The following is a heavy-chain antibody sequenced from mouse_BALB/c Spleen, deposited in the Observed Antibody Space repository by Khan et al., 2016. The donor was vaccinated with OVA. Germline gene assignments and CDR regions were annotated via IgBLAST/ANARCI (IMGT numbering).Heavy chain of an antibody. CDR2: ISTYYGDA. CDR3: ASDSSGEEFAY. J-gene: IGHJ3*01. CDR1: GYTFTDYG. V-gene: IGHV1S137*01. Sequence: QMQLQQSGAELVRPGVSVKISCKGSGYTFTDYGIHWVKQSHAKSLEWIGVISTYYGDASYNQKFKGKATMTVDKSSSTAYMELARLTSEDSAIXYCASDSSGEEFAYWGQGTLVTVSA. D-gene: IGHD3-2*01.